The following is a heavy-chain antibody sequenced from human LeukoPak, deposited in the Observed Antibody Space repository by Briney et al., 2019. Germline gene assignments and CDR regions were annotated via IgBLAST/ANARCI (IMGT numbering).Heavy chain of an antibody. CDR1: GGSISSSSYY. CDR3: ARDRGGYMTYWYFDL. J-gene: IGHJ2*01. V-gene: IGHV4-39*07. Sequence: PSETLSLTCTVSGGSISSSSYYWGWIRQAPGKGLEWIGSFEYGGSTYYNPSLKSRVTISVDTSKNQFSLKLSSVTAADTAVYYCARDRGGYMTYWYFDLWGRGTLVTVSS. CDR2: FEYGGST. D-gene: IGHD5-12*01.